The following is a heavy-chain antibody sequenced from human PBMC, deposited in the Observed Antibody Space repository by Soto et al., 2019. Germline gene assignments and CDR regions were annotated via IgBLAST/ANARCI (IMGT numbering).Heavy chain of an antibody. J-gene: IGHJ4*02. D-gene: IGHD3-10*01. V-gene: IGHV4-39*07. CDR2: IYYSGST. CDR1: GGSISSSSYY. CDR3: ARARPESGGDY. Sequence: SETLSLTCTVSGGSISSSSYYWGWIRQPPGKGLEWIGSIYYSGSTYYNPSLKSRVTISVDTSKNQFSLKLSSVTAADTAVYYCARARPESGGDYWGQGTLVTV.